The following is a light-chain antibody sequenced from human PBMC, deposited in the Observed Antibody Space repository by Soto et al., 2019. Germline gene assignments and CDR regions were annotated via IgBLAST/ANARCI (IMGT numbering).Light chain of an antibody. CDR1: QGVSRY. CDR3: QQALSFPLT. J-gene: IGKJ4*01. CDR2: TIS. Sequence: DIPMTQSPSFVSASVGDRVTITCRASQGVSRYLAWYQQHPGRAPKLLIYTISNLYYGVPSRFSGSGSATDFTLTISSLQPEDSATYYCQQALSFPLTFGGGTKVEI. V-gene: IGKV1-12*01.